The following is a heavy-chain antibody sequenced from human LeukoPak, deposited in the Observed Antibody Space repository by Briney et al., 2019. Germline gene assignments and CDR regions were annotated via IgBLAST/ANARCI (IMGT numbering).Heavy chain of an antibody. D-gene: IGHD4-17*01. Sequence: PGGSLRLSCAASGFTFSSYSRNWFRQAQGKGLEWVSSISSSSSYIYYADSVKGRFTISRDNAKNSLYLQMNSLRAEDTAVYYCASAYGDYRYYFDYWGQGTLVTVSS. CDR2: ISSSSSYI. J-gene: IGHJ4*02. CDR1: GFTFSSYS. V-gene: IGHV3-21*01. CDR3: ASAYGDYRYYFDY.